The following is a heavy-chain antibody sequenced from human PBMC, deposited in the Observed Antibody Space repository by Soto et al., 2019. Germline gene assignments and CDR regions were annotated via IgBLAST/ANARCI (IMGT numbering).Heavy chain of an antibody. CDR2: ISGTASRT. Sequence: GGSLRLSCAASGFTFSNAWMSWVRQAPGKGLEWVTTISGTASRTYYVDSVKGRFFISRDNSKNTVTLQMNNLTLDDTAVYYCATSFRYFDNWGQGTRVTVS. D-gene: IGHD3-9*01. V-gene: IGHV3-23*01. CDR1: GFTFSNAW. J-gene: IGHJ4*02. CDR3: ATSFRYFDN.